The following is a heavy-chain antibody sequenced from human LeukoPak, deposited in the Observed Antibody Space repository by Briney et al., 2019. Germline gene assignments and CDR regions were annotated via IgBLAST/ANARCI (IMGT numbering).Heavy chain of an antibody. CDR3: AKLYGSGSSFDY. CDR1: GFTFRSYG. Sequence: GGSLRLSCAASGFTFRSYGMHWVRQAPGKGLEWVAVISYDGSNKYYADSVKGRFTISRDNSKNTLYLQMNSLRAEDTAVYYCAKLYGSGSSFDYWGQGTLVTVSS. CDR2: ISYDGSNK. D-gene: IGHD3-10*01. J-gene: IGHJ4*02. V-gene: IGHV3-30*18.